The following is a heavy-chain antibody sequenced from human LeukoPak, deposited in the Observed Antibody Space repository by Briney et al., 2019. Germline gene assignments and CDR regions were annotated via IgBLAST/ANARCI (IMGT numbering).Heavy chain of an antibody. Sequence: SVKVSCKASGGTFSSYAISWVRQAPGQGLEWMGGIIPIFGTANYAQKFQSRVTITADESTSTAYMELSSLRSEDTAVYYCARERDGYNHGVFDYWGQGTLVTVSS. J-gene: IGHJ4*02. CDR1: GGTFSSYA. CDR3: ARERDGYNHGVFDY. D-gene: IGHD5-24*01. CDR2: IIPIFGTA. V-gene: IGHV1-69*01.